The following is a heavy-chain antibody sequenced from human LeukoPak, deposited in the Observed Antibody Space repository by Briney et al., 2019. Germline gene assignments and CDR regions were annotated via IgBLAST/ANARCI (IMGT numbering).Heavy chain of an antibody. CDR3: ARDMDSSGYYFDY. D-gene: IGHD3-22*01. J-gene: IGHJ4*02. V-gene: IGHV3-30*02. Sequence: GGSLRLSCAGSGFTVRTYGMHWVRQAPGKGLEWVAYIQYDGSNKQYADSVKGRFTISRDNSKNTLYLQMNSLRAEDTAVYYCARDMDSSGYYFDYWGQGTLVTVSS. CDR1: GFTVRTYG. CDR2: IQYDGSNK.